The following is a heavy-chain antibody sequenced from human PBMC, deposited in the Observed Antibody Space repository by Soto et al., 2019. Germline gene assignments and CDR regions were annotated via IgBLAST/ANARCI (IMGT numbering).Heavy chain of an antibody. CDR2: INPNSGGT. V-gene: IGHV1-2*02. D-gene: IGHD2-2*01. CDR3: ARGSTTPPGYYYYGMDV. Sequence: ASVKVSCKASGYTFTGYYMPWVRQAPGQGLEWMGWINPNSGGTNYAQKFQGRVTMTRDTSISTAYMELSRLRSDDTAVYYCARGSTTPPGYYYYGMDVWGQGTTVTVSS. J-gene: IGHJ6*02. CDR1: GYTFTGYY.